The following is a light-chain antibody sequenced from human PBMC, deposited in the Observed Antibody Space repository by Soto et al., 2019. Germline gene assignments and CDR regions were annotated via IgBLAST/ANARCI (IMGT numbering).Light chain of an antibody. Sequence: DIQMTQSPSTLSASVVDRVTITCRASQSISSWLAWYQQKPGKAPRLLIYKASSLESGVPSRFSGSGSGTESTLTINSLQPDDFATYYCQQYNSYSGTFGQGTKVDIK. J-gene: IGKJ1*01. CDR2: KAS. CDR1: QSISSW. V-gene: IGKV1-5*03. CDR3: QQYNSYSGT.